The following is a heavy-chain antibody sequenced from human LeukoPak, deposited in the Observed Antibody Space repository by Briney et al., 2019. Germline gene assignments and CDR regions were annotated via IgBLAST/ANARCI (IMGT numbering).Heavy chain of an antibody. CDR1: GYTFTSYG. CDR3: AGYSSSCYRYYYYMDV. V-gene: IGHV1-69*06. Sequence: GASVKVSCKASGYTFTSYGISWVRQAPGQGLEWMGGIIPIFGTANYAQKFQGRVTITADKSTSTAYMELSSLRSEDTAVYYCAGYSSSCYRYYYYMDVWGKGTTVTVSS. J-gene: IGHJ6*03. CDR2: IIPIFGTA. D-gene: IGHD6-13*01.